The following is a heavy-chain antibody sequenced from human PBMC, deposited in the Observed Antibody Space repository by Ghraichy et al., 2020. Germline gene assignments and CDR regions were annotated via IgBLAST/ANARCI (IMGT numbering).Heavy chain of an antibody. J-gene: IGHJ4*02. V-gene: IGHV4-34*01. CDR2: INHSGST. Sequence: LETLSLTCAVYGGSFSGYYWSWIRQPPGKGLEWIGEINHSGSTNYNPSLKSRVTISVDTSKNQFSLKLSSVTAADTAVYYCARSELSLYYDSSGYYSYFDYWGQGTLVTVSS. CDR1: GGSFSGYY. D-gene: IGHD3-22*01. CDR3: ARSELSLYYDSSGYYSYFDY.